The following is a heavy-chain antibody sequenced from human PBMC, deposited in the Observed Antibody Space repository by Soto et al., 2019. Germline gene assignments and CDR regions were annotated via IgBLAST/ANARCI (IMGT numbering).Heavy chain of an antibody. CDR2: IYYSGST. J-gene: IGHJ6*02. V-gene: IGHV4-59*01. CDR1: GGSISSYY. CDR3: ARDRPTGGYSYYYYGMDV. D-gene: IGHD1-26*01. Sequence: SETLSLTCTVSGGSISSYYWSWIRQPPGKGLEWIGYIYYSGSTNYNPSLKSRVTISVDTSKNQFSLKLSSVTAADTAVYYCARDRPTGGYSYYYYGMDVWGQGTTVTVSS.